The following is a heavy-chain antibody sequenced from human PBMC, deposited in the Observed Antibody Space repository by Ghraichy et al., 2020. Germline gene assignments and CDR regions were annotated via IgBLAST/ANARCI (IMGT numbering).Heavy chain of an antibody. J-gene: IGHJ6*02. D-gene: IGHD2-21*01. CDR2: IYHSGST. CDR3: ARGHRAYLWSYEYYGMDV. V-gene: IGHV4-4*02. CDR1: GDSISSSTW. Sequence: SETLSLTCAVSGDSISSSTWWSWVRQPPGKGLEWIGEIYHSGSTDYNPSFKSRVTISVDNSQNQLSLKLSSVTAADTAVYYCARGHRAYLWSYEYYGMDVWGQGTTVTVSS.